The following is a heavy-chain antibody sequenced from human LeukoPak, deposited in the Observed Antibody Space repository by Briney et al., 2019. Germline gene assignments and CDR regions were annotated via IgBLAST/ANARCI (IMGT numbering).Heavy chain of an antibody. CDR3: ARFSREADAFDI. CDR2: INPNSGGT. CDR1: GYTFTGYY. J-gene: IGHJ3*02. D-gene: IGHD2/OR15-2a*01. V-gene: IGHV1-2*02. Sequence: ASVKVSCKASGYTFTGYYMHWVRRAPGQGLEWMGWINPNSGGTHYAQQFQGRVTMTRDTSISTAYMELSRLKFDDTAVYYCARFSREADAFDIWGQGTLVTVSS.